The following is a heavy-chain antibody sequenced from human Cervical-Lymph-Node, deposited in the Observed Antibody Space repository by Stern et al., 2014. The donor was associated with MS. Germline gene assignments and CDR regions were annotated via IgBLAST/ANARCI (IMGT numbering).Heavy chain of an antibody. V-gene: IGHV1-3*01. CDR1: GYTFTSYA. J-gene: IGHJ4*02. CDR2: INAGNGNT. Sequence: QVQLVQSGAEVKKPGASVKVSCKASGYTFTSYAMHWVRQAPGQRLEWMGWINAGNGNTKYSQKFQGRVTITRDTSASTAYMELSSLRSEDTAVYYCAREHMGSGYYELFDYWGQGTLVTVSS. D-gene: IGHD3-22*01. CDR3: AREHMGSGYYELFDY.